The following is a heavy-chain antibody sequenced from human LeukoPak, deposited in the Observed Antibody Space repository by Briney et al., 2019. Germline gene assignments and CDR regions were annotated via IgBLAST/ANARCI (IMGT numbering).Heavy chain of an antibody. Sequence: GGSLRLSCAASGFTFSSYSMNWVRQAPGKGLEWVSYISSSSSTIYYADSVKGRFTISRDNAKNSLYLQMNSLRAEDTAVYYCARDGNDGDIVVVPVDYWGQGTLVTVSS. CDR2: ISSSSSTI. CDR3: ARDGNDGDIVVVPVDY. J-gene: IGHJ4*02. CDR1: GFTFSSYS. D-gene: IGHD2-2*01. V-gene: IGHV3-48*04.